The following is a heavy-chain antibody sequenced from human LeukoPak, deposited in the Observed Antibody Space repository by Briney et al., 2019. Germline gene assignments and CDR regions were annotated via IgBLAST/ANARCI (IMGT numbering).Heavy chain of an antibody. V-gene: IGHV1-2*02. J-gene: IGHJ4*02. CDR2: IDPTSGGT. CDR1: GYTFTGYY. CDR3: AREGSLGSFAY. D-gene: IGHD1-26*01. Sequence: GASVEVSCKTSGYTFTGYYMHWVRQAPGQSLEWMGWIDPTSGGTNYAQKFQGRVTMTKDTSLTTAYMDLSSLRSDDTAVYYCAREGSLGSFAYWGQGTLVTVSS.